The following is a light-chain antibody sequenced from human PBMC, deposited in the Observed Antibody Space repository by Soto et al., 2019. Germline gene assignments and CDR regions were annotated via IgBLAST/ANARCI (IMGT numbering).Light chain of an antibody. CDR1: QSVSSSY. Sequence: EIVLTQSPGTLSLSPGERDTLSCRASQSVSSSYLAWYQQKPGQAPRLLIYGASSRATGIPDRFSGSGSGTDFTLTISRLEPEDFAVYYCQQYGRSSTFGQGTKVDIK. CDR2: GAS. V-gene: IGKV3-20*01. J-gene: IGKJ1*01. CDR3: QQYGRSST.